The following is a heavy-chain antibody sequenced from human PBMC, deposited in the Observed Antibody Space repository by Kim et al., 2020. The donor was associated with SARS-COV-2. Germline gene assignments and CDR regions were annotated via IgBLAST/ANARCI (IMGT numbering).Heavy chain of an antibody. J-gene: IGHJ4*02. D-gene: IGHD6-19*01. CDR1: GFTFNYYS. CDR2: ISPTGGTT. CDR3: AREGVPGTLDY. V-gene: IGHV3-64*01. Sequence: GGSLRLSCADSGFTFNYYSMHWVRQAPGRGLECVSAISPTGGTTYYANSVKGRFTISRDNSKNTLYLQMGSLRPDDMAVYYCAREGVPGTLDYWGLGTLVTVSA.